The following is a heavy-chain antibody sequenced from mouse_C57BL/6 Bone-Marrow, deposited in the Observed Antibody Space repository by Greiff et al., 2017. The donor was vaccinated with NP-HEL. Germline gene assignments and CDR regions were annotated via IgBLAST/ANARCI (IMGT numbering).Heavy chain of an antibody. J-gene: IGHJ3*01. V-gene: IGHV5-4*01. CDR3: AREAYYSNYWFAY. D-gene: IGHD2-5*01. CDR1: GFTFSSYA. CDR2: LSDGGSYT. Sequence: EVKLVESGGGLVKPGGSLKLSCAASGFTFSSYAMSWVRQTPEKRLEWVATLSDGGSYTYYPDNVKGRFNITRDKAKNKLYLQVSHLKSEDTAMYYGAREAYYSNYWFAYWGQGTLVTVSA.